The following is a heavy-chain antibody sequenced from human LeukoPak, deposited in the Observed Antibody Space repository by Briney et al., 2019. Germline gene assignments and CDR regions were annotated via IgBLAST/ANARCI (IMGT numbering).Heavy chain of an antibody. CDR2: ISSSSSYI. CDR3: ARDWLAVAGPGDY. D-gene: IGHD6-19*01. CDR1: GFTFSSYS. J-gene: IGHJ4*02. V-gene: IGHV3-21*01. Sequence: GGSLRLSCAASGFTFSSYSMNWVRQAPGKGLEWVSSISSSSSYIYYADSVKGRFTISRDNAKNSLYLQMNSLRAEDTAVYYCARDWLAVAGPGDYWGQGTLVTVSS.